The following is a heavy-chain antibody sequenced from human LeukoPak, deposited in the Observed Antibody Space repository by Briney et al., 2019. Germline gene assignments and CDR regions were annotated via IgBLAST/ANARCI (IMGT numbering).Heavy chain of an antibody. CDR1: GGSIGSSSAY. D-gene: IGHD5-18*01. CDR2: IYYSKNT. V-gene: IGHV4-39*01. J-gene: IGHJ4*02. CDR3: VSPRGFSYGYFDY. Sequence: SETLSLTCTVSGGSIGSSSAYWGWIRQPPGKGVEWIGSIYYSKNTYYNPSLKSRVTISADTSKNQFSLTLGSVSATDTAVYYCVSPRGFSYGYFDYWGQGTLVTVSS.